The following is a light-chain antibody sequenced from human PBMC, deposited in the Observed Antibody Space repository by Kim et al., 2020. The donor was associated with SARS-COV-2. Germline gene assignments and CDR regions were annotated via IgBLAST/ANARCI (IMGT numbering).Light chain of an antibody. CDR3: QQYGDSAKT. CDR1: QRVTGTY. CDR2: DAS. V-gene: IGKV3-20*01. Sequence: EIVLTQSPDTLSLFPGERATLSCRASQRVTGTYLAWYQQKPGQAPRLVISDASSRAAGIPDRFSGNGSGTDFTLTISRLEPGDSAVYHCQQYGDSAKTFGRGTKVEI. J-gene: IGKJ4*02.